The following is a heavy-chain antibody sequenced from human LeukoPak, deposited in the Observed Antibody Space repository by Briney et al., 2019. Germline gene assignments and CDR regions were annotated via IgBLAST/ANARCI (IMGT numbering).Heavy chain of an antibody. CDR3: ARGFSHGRIDS. CDR1: GYTFTSYF. V-gene: IGHV1-46*01. D-gene: IGHD1-1*01. CDR2: INPSGGST. J-gene: IGHJ4*02. Sequence: ASVKVSCKASGYTFTSYFVHWVRQAPGQGLEWMGIINPSGGSTVYAQKFQGRVTMTRDTSSSTVYMELSSLRSEDTALYYCARGFSHGRIDSWGQGTLVTVSS.